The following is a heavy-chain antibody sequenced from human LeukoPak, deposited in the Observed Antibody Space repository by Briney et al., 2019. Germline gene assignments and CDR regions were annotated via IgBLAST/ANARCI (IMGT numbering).Heavy chain of an antibody. CDR3: ARDSYNSNLFDY. D-gene: IGHD1-14*01. CDR2: INNDGSST. Sequence: PGGSLRLSCAASGFTFSSSWMHWVRQAPGKGLVWVSRINNDGSSTSYADSVKGRFTISRNNAKNTLYLQMNSLRVEDTAVYYCARDSYNSNLFDYWGQGTLVTVSS. J-gene: IGHJ4*02. V-gene: IGHV3-74*01. CDR1: GFTFSSSW.